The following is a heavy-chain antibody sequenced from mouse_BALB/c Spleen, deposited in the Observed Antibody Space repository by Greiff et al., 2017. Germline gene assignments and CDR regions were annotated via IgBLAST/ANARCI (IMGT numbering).Heavy chain of an antibody. CDR1: GFTFSSFG. Sequence: EVNVVESGGGLVQPGGSRKLSCAASGFTFSSFGMHWVRQAPEKGLEWVAYISSGSSTIYYADTVKGRFTISRDNPKNTLFLQMTSLRSEDTAMYYCARSFNWYFDVWGAGTTVTVSS. J-gene: IGHJ1*01. CDR3: ARSFNWYFDV. V-gene: IGHV5-17*02. CDR2: ISSGSSTI.